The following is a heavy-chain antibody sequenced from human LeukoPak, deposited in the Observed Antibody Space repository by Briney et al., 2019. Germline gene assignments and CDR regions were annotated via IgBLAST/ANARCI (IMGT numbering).Heavy chain of an antibody. J-gene: IGHJ4*02. CDR1: GFTFSSYW. CDR3: ARDAPPLDY. CDR2: INSVGSST. Sequence: GASLRLSCAASGFTFSSYWMHWVRQAPGKGLVRVSRINSVGSSTSYADYVEGRFTISRDNAKTTLYLQMNSLRAEDTAVYYCARDAPPLDYWGQRALVTASS. V-gene: IGHV3-74*01.